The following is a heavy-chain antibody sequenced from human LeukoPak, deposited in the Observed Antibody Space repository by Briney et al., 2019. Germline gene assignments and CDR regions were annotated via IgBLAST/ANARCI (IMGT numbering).Heavy chain of an antibody. CDR3: AKGGEGQLERRLFDY. V-gene: IGHV3-23*01. CDR2: ISGSGDNT. CDR1: GFTFSSYA. Sequence: GGSLRLSCAASGFTFSSYAMSWVRQAPGKGLEWVSGISGSGDNTYYADSVKGRFTISRDNSKNTLYLQMNSLRAEDTAVYYCAKGGEGQLERRLFDYWGQGTLVTVSS. J-gene: IGHJ4*02. D-gene: IGHD1-1*01.